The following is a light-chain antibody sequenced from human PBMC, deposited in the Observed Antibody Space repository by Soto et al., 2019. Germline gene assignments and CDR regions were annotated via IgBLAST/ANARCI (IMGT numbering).Light chain of an antibody. CDR3: SSYTSSSTMI. J-gene: IGLJ2*01. CDR2: EVR. Sequence: QSALTQPASVYGSPGQSITISCTGTSSDVGGYKYVSWYQQHPGKAPKLMIYEVRNRPSGVSNRFSGSKSGNTASLTISGLQAEDEADYYCSSYTSSSTMIFGGGTKLTVL. V-gene: IGLV2-14*01. CDR1: SSDVGGYKY.